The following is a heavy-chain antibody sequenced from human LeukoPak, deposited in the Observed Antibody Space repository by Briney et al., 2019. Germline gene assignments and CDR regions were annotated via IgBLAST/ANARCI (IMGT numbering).Heavy chain of an antibody. J-gene: IGHJ4*02. D-gene: IGHD1-26*01. Sequence: SETLSLTCTVSGGSISTTSYFWGWIRQPPGKGLEWIGTLYYTGTIDYNPSLKSRVDISVNTSRNDFSLKVRSVTAADTAVYYCARRRWDRTFEHWGQGTLVAVSS. V-gene: IGHV4-39*02. CDR1: GGSISTTSYF. CDR2: LYYTGTI. CDR3: ARRRWDRTFEH.